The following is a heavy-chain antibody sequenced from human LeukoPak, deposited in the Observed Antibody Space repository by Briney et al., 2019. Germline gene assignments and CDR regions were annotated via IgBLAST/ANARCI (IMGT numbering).Heavy chain of an antibody. CDR1: GFTFSSYA. D-gene: IGHD2-2*01. V-gene: IGHV3-30*04. J-gene: IGHJ4*02. CDR3: AKDKWTFCISSTCYGRIGNS. Sequence: GRSLRLSCAASGFTFSSYAMHWVRQAPGKGLEWVAVMSYDGGNGYYRDSVKGRFTISRDNSKNTLYLQMNSLNADDTAIYYCAKDKWTFCISSTCYGRIGNSWGQGTPVTVSS. CDR2: MSYDGGNG.